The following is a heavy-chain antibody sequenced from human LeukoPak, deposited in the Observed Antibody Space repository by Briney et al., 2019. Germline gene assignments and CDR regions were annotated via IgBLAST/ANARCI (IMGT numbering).Heavy chain of an antibody. Sequence: GGSLRLSCAASGFTFRTYAMSWVRQAPGKGLEWVSTISGSGGNTYYADSVKGRFTISRDNSKTTLYLQMNSLRAEDTAVYYCARHRDGSWPRAPFDYWGQGTLVTVSS. CDR3: ARHRDGSWPRAPFDY. J-gene: IGHJ4*02. CDR2: ISGSGGNT. V-gene: IGHV3-23*01. CDR1: GFTFRTYA. D-gene: IGHD6-13*01.